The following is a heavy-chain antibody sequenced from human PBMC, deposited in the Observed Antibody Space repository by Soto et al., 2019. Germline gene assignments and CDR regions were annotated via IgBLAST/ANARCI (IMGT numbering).Heavy chain of an antibody. J-gene: IGHJ5*02. V-gene: IGHV1-24*01. CDR2: FDPEDGET. CDR1: GYTLTELS. CDR3: ATGRKMADFNWFDP. Sequence: RASVKVSCKVSGYTLTELSVHWVRQAPGKGLEWMGGFDPEDGETIYAQKFQGRVTMTEDTSTDTAYMELSSLRSEDTAVYYCATGRKMADFNWFDPWGQGTLVTVSS.